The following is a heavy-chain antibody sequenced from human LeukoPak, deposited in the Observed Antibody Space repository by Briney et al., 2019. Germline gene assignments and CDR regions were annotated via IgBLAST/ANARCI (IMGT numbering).Heavy chain of an antibody. CDR2: IYSSGST. V-gene: IGHV3-66*01. Sequence: GGSLRLSCAASGFTFNSYAMYWVRQAPGKGLEWVSVIYSSGSTYYADSVKGRFTISRDNSKNTLYLQMNSLRAEDTAVYYCARMRTVGDAFDIWGQGTMVTVSS. CDR3: ARMRTVGDAFDI. D-gene: IGHD1-26*01. CDR1: GFTFNSYA. J-gene: IGHJ3*02.